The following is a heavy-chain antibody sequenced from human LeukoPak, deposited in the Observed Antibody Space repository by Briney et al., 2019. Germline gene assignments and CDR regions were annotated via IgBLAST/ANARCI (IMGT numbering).Heavy chain of an antibody. J-gene: IGHJ4*02. V-gene: IGHV4-39*01. CDR2: IYYSGST. Sequence: KTSETLSLTCTVSGGSISSSNYYWGWIRQPPGKGLEWVGSIYYSGSTYYNPSLKSRVTISVDTSKNQFSLKLSSVTAADTAVYYCARRKIAAAGILDSWGQGTLVSVSS. CDR1: GGSISSSNYY. D-gene: IGHD6-13*01. CDR3: ARRKIAAAGILDS.